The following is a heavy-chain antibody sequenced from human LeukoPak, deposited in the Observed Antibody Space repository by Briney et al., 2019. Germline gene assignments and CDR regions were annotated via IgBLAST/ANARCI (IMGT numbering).Heavy chain of an antibody. Sequence: GGSLRLSCAASGFTFSSYAMHWVRQAPGKGLEWVAVISYDGSNKYYADSVEGRFTISRDNSKNTLYLQMNSLRAEDTAVYYCARERNAYSSSSFDYWGQGTLVTVSS. D-gene: IGHD6-6*01. CDR2: ISYDGSNK. J-gene: IGHJ4*02. CDR3: ARERNAYSSSSFDY. CDR1: GFTFSSYA. V-gene: IGHV3-30-3*01.